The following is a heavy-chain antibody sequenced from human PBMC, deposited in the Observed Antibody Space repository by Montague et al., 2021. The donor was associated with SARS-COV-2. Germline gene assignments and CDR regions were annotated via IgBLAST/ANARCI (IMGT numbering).Heavy chain of an antibody. CDR2: IDYSGST. J-gene: IGHJ6*02. V-gene: IGHV4-59*01. CDR1: GGSISTYY. Sequence: SETLSLTCTVSGGSISTYYWKWIRQLPGKGLEWIGYIDYSGSTNYNPSLQSRVIISVDRSKIQFSLKLNSVTAADTAIYYCARLPYDNSYGMDVWGQGTTVTVSS. D-gene: IGHD3-9*01. CDR3: ARLPYDNSYGMDV.